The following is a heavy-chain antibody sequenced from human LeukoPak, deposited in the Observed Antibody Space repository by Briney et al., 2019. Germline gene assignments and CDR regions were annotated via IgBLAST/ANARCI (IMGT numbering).Heavy chain of an antibody. CDR3: ARDRANAEVAGANWYFDL. V-gene: IGHV1-46*01. J-gene: IGHJ2*01. CDR2: INPSGGST. Sequence: ASVKVSCKASGYTFSGYYMHWVRQAPGQGLEWMGIINPSGGSTTYPQKFQGRVTMTRDMSTSTVYMEVSSLRSEDTAVYYCARDRANAEVAGANWYFDLWGRGTLVTVSS. CDR1: GYTFSGYY. D-gene: IGHD6-19*01.